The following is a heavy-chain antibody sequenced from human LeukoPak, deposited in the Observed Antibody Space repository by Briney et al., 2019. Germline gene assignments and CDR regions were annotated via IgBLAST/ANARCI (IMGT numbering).Heavy chain of an antibody. D-gene: IGHD3-22*01. V-gene: IGHV3-11*01. CDR3: ARDHYYDSSGEFYYYYGMDV. J-gene: IGHJ6*02. CDR1: GFTFSDYY. Sequence: GGSLTLTCAASGFTFSDYYMSWIRQAPAKGLERVSYISSNGSTIYYADSVKGRFTISRDDAKNSLYLQMNSLRAEDTAVYYCARDHYYDSSGEFYYYYGMDVWGQGTTVTVSS. CDR2: ISSNGSTI.